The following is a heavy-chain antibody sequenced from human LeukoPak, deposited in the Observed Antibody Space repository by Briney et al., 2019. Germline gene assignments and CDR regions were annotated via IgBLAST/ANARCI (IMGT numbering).Heavy chain of an antibody. CDR1: GYTFTGYY. CDR2: VTPNSSDT. J-gene: IGHJ4*02. Sequence: APVKVSCKASGYTFTGYYIHWVRQAPGQGLEWMGWVTPNSSDTNYAQRFQGRVTMTGDTSISTAYMELSRLTSDDTAVYYCSRASEVVPAAFYFDSWGQGTLVTVSS. D-gene: IGHD2-2*01. CDR3: SRASEVVPAAFYFDS. V-gene: IGHV1-2*02.